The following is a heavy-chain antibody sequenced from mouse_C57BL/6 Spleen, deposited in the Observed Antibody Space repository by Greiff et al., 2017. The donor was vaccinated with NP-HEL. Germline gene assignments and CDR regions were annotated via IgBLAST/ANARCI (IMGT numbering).Heavy chain of an antibody. J-gene: IGHJ2*01. CDR2: IDPETGGT. V-gene: IGHV1-15*01. D-gene: IGHD2-5*01. Sequence: QVQLQQSGAELVRPGASVTLSCKASGYTFTDYEMHWVKQTPVHGLEWIGAIDPETGGTAYNQKFKGKAILTADKSSSTAYMELRSLTSEDSAVYNCTRAYYSNGNFDYWGQGTTLTVSS. CDR3: TRAYYSNGNFDY. CDR1: GYTFTDYE.